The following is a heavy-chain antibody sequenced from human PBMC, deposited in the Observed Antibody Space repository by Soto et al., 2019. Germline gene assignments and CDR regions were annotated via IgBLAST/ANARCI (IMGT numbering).Heavy chain of an antibody. CDR2: IWYDGSNK. Sequence: GGSLRLSCAASGFTFSSYGMHWVRQAPGKGLEWVAVIWYDGSNKYYADSVKGRFTISRDNSKNTLYLQMNSLRAEDTAVYYCARDGYYYVNAVLHSPFDYWGQGTLVTVSS. D-gene: IGHD3-22*01. V-gene: IGHV3-33*01. J-gene: IGHJ4*02. CDR3: ARDGYYYVNAVLHSPFDY. CDR1: GFTFSSYG.